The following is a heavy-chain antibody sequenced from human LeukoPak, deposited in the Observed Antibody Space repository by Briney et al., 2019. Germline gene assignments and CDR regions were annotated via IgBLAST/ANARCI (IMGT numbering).Heavy chain of an antibody. J-gene: IGHJ4*02. Sequence: SVKVSCKASGGTSSSYAISWVRQAPGQGLEWMGGIIPIFGTANYAQKFQGRVTITADESTGTAYMELSSLRSEDTAVYYCARDSTTVTTFDYWGQGTLVTVSS. D-gene: IGHD4-11*01. CDR2: IIPIFGTA. CDR3: ARDSTTVTTFDY. CDR1: GGTSSSYA. V-gene: IGHV1-69*01.